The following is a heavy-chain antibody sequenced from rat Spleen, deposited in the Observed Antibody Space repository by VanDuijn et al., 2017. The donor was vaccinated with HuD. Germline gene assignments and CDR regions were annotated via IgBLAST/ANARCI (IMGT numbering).Heavy chain of an antibody. Sequence: EVQLVESGGGLVQPGRSMRLSCAASGFTFSNYCMTWVRQAPTKSLDWVASICTGGSTYYPDSVKGRFTISRDNAKSTLYLQMDNLRSEDAATYYCARAGYLRDWYFDFWGPGTVVTVSS. D-gene: IGHD2-2*01. CDR1: GFTFSNYC. J-gene: IGHJ1*01. CDR2: ICTGGST. CDR3: ARAGYLRDWYFDF. V-gene: IGHV5-25*01.